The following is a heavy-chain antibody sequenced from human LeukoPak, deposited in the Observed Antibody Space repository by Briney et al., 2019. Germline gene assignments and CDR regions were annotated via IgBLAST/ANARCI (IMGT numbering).Heavy chain of an antibody. J-gene: IGHJ3*02. CDR2: INPNSGGT. CDR3: ARANYFDSSGYLTADAFDI. CDR1: GYIFTGYY. Sequence: ASVKVSCKASGYIFTGYYIHWVRQAPGQGLEWMGWINPNSGGTNYAQKFQGRVTMTRDTSMSTAYMELSGLRSDDTAVCYCARANYFDSSGYLTADAFDIWGQGTMVTVSS. D-gene: IGHD3-22*01. V-gene: IGHV1-2*02.